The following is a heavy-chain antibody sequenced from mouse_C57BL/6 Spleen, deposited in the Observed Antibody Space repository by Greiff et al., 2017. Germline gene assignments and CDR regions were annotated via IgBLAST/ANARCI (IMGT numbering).Heavy chain of an antibody. CDR2: IYPSDSET. CDR3: ALITTVVATNAMDY. D-gene: IGHD1-1*01. Sequence: VQLQQPGAELVRPGSSVKLSCKASGYTFTSYWMDWVKQRPGQGLEWIGNIYPSDSETHYNQKFKDKDTLTVDKSSSTAYMQLSSLTSEDSAVYYCALITTVVATNAMDYWGQGTSVTVSS. V-gene: IGHV1-61*01. CDR1: GYTFTSYW. J-gene: IGHJ4*01.